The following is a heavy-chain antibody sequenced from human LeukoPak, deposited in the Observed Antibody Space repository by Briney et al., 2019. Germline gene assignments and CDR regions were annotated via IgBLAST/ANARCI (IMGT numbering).Heavy chain of an antibody. Sequence: SETLSLTCAVYGGSFTGYYWSWIRQPPGKGLEWIGEINHSGSTNYNPSLKSRVTISVDTSKNQFSLKLSSVAAADTAVYYCAARRGYSGYDYVPKGHWFDPWGQGTLVTVSS. D-gene: IGHD5-12*01. V-gene: IGHV4-34*01. CDR3: AARRGYSGYDYVPKGHWFDP. CDR2: INHSGST. CDR1: GGSFTGYY. J-gene: IGHJ5*02.